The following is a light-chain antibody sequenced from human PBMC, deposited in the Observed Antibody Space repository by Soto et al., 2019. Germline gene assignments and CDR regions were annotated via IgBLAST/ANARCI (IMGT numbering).Light chain of an antibody. J-gene: IGKJ4*01. CDR3: QQRSNWHPS. CDR2: DTS. V-gene: IGKV3-11*01. CDR1: QSVSTY. Sequence: DIVLTQSPATLSLSPGERATLSCRASQSVSTYLAWYQQKPGQAPRLLIHDTSNRATGIPARFSGSGSGTDFILTISSLEAEDLAVYYCQQRSNWHPSFRGGTKVEIK.